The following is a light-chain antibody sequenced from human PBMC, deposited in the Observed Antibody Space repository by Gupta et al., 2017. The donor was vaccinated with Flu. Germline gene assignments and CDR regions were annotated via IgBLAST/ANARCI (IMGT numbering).Light chain of an antibody. CDR3: CSYAGTSWV. CDR2: DVS. CDR1: SSDYGDYTY. J-gene: IGLJ3*02. Sequence: QSALTQPRSVSGSPGQSVTIPCTGTSSDYGDYTYVSWYQQRPGKAPKVMIFDVSKRPSGVPDRFSGSESGNTASLTISGLQAEDEADYYCCSYAGTSWVFGGGTKLTVL. V-gene: IGLV2-11*01.